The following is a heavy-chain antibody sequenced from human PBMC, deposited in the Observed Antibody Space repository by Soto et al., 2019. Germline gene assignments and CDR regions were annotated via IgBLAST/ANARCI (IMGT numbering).Heavy chain of an antibody. Sequence: SETLSLTCTVSGGSISSYYWSWIRQPPGKGLEWIGYIYYSGSTNYNPSLKSRVTISVDTSKNQFSLKLSSVTAADTAVYYCARGDADYRGYYYMDVWGKGTTVTVSS. D-gene: IGHD4-17*01. CDR1: GGSISSYY. CDR2: IYYSGST. V-gene: IGHV4-59*08. J-gene: IGHJ6*03. CDR3: ARGDADYRGYYYMDV.